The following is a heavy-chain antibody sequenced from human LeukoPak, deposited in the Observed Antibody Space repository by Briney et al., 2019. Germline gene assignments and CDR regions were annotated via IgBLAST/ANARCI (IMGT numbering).Heavy chain of an antibody. Sequence: ASVKVSCKASGYTFTSYGISWVRQAPGQGLEWMGWISAYNGNTNYAQKLQGRVTMTTGTSTSTAYMELRSLRSDDTAVYYCARDLGSAYGDYVDYWGQGTLVTVSS. CDR3: ARDLGSAYGDYVDY. V-gene: IGHV1-18*01. CDR1: GYTFTSYG. CDR2: ISAYNGNT. J-gene: IGHJ4*02. D-gene: IGHD4-17*01.